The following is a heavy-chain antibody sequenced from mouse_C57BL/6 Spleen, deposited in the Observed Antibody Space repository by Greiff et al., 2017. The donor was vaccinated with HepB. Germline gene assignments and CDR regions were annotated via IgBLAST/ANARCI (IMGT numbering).Heavy chain of an antibody. J-gene: IGHJ2*01. Sequence: VQLQESGAELARPGASVKLSCKASGYTFTSYGISWVKQRTGQGLEWIGEIYPRSGNTYYNEKFKGKATLTADKSSSTAYMELRSLTSEDSAVYFCARDYGSSYNDYWGQGTTLTVSS. CDR2: IYPRSGNT. D-gene: IGHD1-1*01. CDR1: GYTFTSYG. CDR3: ARDYGSSYNDY. V-gene: IGHV1-81*01.